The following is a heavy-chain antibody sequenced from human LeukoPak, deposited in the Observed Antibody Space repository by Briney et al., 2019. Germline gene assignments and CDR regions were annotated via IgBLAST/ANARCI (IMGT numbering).Heavy chain of an antibody. CDR3: ARTSTPYYSDY. Sequence: SETLSLTCSASGGSISSSSYYWGGIRQPPGKGLEWIGYIHYSGSTNYNPSLKSRVTISVDTSKNQFSLKLSPVTAADTAVYYCARTSTPYYSDYAGQGTLVTVSS. J-gene: IGHJ4*02. D-gene: IGHD2-2*01. CDR1: GGSISSSSYY. CDR2: IHYSGST. V-gene: IGHV4-61*05.